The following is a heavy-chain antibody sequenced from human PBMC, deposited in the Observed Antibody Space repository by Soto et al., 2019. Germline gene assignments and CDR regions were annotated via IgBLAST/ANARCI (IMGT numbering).Heavy chain of an antibody. V-gene: IGHV1-69*13. J-gene: IGHJ6*02. CDR2: IIPIFGTA. CDR1: GGTFSSYA. Sequence: SVKVSCKASGGTFSSYAISWVRQAPGQGLEWMGGIIPIFGTANYAQKFQGRVTITADESTSTAYMELSSLRSEDTAVYYCARIMDFWSGYPRLGYGMDVWGQGTTVPVSS. CDR3: ARIMDFWSGYPRLGYGMDV. D-gene: IGHD3-3*01.